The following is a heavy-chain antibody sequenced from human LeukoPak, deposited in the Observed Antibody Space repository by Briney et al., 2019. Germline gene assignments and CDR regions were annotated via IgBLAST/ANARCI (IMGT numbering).Heavy chain of an antibody. CDR1: GGSFSGYY. Sequence: SETLSLTCAVYGGSFSGYYWSWIRQPPGKGLEWIGEINHSGSTNYNPSLKSRVTISADTSKNQFSLKLSSVTAADTAVYYCARAGITLAYYYYMDVWGKGTTVTISS. J-gene: IGHJ6*03. CDR2: INHSGST. CDR3: ARAGITLAYYYYMDV. V-gene: IGHV4-34*01. D-gene: IGHD1-14*01.